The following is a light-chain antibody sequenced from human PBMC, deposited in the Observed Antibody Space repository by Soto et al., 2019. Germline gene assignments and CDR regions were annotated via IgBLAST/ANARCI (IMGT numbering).Light chain of an antibody. CDR1: QTVSGSY. V-gene: IGKV3-20*01. Sequence: EIVLTQSPGTLSLSPGERATLSCGASQTVSGSYLAWYQQKPGQAPRLLIHGATNRATGIPDRFSGSRSGTDFSLTISRLEPEDSAVYYCQQYNNWPLTFGGGTKVETK. CDR3: QQYNNWPLT. J-gene: IGKJ4*01. CDR2: GAT.